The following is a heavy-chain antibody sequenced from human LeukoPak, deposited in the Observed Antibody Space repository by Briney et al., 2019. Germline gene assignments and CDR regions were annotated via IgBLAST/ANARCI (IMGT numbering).Heavy chain of an antibody. D-gene: IGHD3-16*02. CDR3: ARSLSSRFSGPRRPYYFDY. J-gene: IGHJ4*02. CDR1: GFIFNNYW. CDR2: ISRSGGST. Sequence: PGGSLRLSCAASGFIFNNYWMNWVRQAPGKGLQWVSGISRSGGSTYQVDSVKGRFTISRDNSKNTLYLQMNSLRAEDTAVYYCARSLSSRFSGPRRPYYFDYWGQGTLVTVSS. V-gene: IGHV3-23*01.